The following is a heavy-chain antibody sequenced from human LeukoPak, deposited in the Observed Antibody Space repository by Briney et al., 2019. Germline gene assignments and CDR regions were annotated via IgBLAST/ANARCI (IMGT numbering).Heavy chain of an antibody. CDR2: IYSSGST. CDR1: GVSISSSSYY. V-gene: IGHV4-39*06. D-gene: IGHD4/OR15-4a*01. CDR3: AKEGTYTYGASDFDY. J-gene: IGHJ4*02. Sequence: SETLSLTCTVSGVSISSSSYYWGWIRQPPGKGLEWIGSIYSSGSTYYNPSLKKRVTISVDTSKTQFTLKLSSVTAADTAVYYCAKEGTYTYGASDFDYWGQGTLVTVSS.